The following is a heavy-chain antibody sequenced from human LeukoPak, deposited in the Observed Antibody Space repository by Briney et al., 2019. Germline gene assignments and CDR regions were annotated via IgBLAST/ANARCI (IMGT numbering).Heavy chain of an antibody. CDR2: INSSGGIA. CDR1: GFTFSSYG. V-gene: IGHV3-23*01. Sequence: GASLRLSCGTSGFTFSSYGMTWVRQAPGKGLEWVSSINSSGGIAYYADSVKGRFTISRDNSRNTLFLQMNRLRAEDTAIYYCAKDQGELRFDPWGQGTLVTVSS. CDR3: AKDQGELRFDP. J-gene: IGHJ5*02. D-gene: IGHD1-26*01.